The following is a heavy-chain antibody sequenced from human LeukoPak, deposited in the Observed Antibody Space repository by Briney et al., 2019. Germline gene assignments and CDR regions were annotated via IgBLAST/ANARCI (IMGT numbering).Heavy chain of an antibody. D-gene: IGHD1-14*01. CDR3: ARRHLRGNTLRGGHHLDP. CDR1: GFTFNSHG. CDR2: ISDDGLNT. Sequence: PGTSLRLSCSTSGFTFNSHGFHWVRQAPGKGLKWVAAISDDGLNTFCIDSVKGRFTISRDDSKNAVSLQMTSLRSEDTAMYYCARRHLRGNTLRGGHHLDPWGLGTLVAVSS. J-gene: IGHJ5*02. V-gene: IGHV3-30*03.